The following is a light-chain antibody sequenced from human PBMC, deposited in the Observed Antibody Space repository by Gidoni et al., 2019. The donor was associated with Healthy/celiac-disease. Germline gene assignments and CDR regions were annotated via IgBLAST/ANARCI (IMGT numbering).Light chain of an antibody. Sequence: DIQWTQSPSSLSASVGDRVTITCRASQGISSYLAWYQQKPGKAPKLLIYAASTLQSGVPSRFSGSGSGTDFTLTISSLQPEDFATYYCQQLNSYPLTFGPGTKVDIK. J-gene: IGKJ3*01. CDR2: AAS. V-gene: IGKV1-9*01. CDR3: QQLNSYPLT. CDR1: QGISSY.